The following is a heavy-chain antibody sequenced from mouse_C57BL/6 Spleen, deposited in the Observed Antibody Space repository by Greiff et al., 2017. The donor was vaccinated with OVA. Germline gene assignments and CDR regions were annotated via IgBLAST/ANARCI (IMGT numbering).Heavy chain of an antibody. Sequence: VQLQQSGAELVRPGASVKLSCKASGYTFTDYYINWVKQRPGQGLEWIARIYPGSGNTYYNEKFKGKATLTAEKSSSTAYMQLSSLTSEDSAVYFCARGTTGVAMDYWGQGTSVTVSS. V-gene: IGHV1-76*01. J-gene: IGHJ4*01. CDR2: IYPGSGNT. CDR1: GYTFTDYY. CDR3: ARGTTGVAMDY. D-gene: IGHD1-1*01.